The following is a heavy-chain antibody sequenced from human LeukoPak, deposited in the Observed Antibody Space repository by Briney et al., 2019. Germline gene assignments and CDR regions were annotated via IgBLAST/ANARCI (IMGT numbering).Heavy chain of an antibody. J-gene: IGHJ3*02. V-gene: IGHV3-23*01. CDR3: ARERHPSGAFDI. CDR1: GFTFSSYA. D-gene: IGHD6-25*01. CDR2: ISGSGGST. Sequence: PGGSLRLSCAASGFTFSSYAMSWVRQAPGKGLEWVSAISGSGGSTYYADSVKGRFTISRDNSKNSLYLQMNSLRAEDTAVYYCARERHPSGAFDIWGQGTMVTVSS.